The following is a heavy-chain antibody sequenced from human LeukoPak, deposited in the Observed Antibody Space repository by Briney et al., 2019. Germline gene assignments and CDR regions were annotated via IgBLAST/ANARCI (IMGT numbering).Heavy chain of an antibody. V-gene: IGHV3-11*04. CDR2: ISRSGSTK. Sequence: PGGSLRLSCAASGFTFSDYNMRWIRQAPGKGLERVSSISRSGSTKYYADSVKGRFTISRDNAKNSLYLQMNSLRAEDTAVYYCARTLYYYDSSGYSGFDYWGQGTLVAVSS. CDR1: GFTFSDYN. J-gene: IGHJ4*02. CDR3: ARTLYYYDSSGYSGFDY. D-gene: IGHD3-22*01.